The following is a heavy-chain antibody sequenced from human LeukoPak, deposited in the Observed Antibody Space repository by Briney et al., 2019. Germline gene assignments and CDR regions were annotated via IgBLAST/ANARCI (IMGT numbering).Heavy chain of an antibody. J-gene: IGHJ5*02. CDR2: IRQDGSEK. Sequence: GGSLRLSCAASGFTVSSNYMSWVRQAPGKGLEWVANIRQDGSEKYYVDSVKGRFTISRDNAKNSLYLQMNSLRAEDTAVYYCARDGRYCSGGSCFNWFDPWGQGTLVTVSS. D-gene: IGHD2-15*01. CDR3: ARDGRYCSGGSCFNWFDP. V-gene: IGHV3-7*01. CDR1: GFTVSSNY.